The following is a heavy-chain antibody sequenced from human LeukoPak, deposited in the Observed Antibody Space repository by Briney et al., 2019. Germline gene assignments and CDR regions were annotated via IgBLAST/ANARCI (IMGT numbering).Heavy chain of an antibody. V-gene: IGHV3-23*01. Sequence: GGSLRLSCAASGFTFSSYAMSWVRQAPGKGLEWVSAISGSGGSTYYADSVKGRFTISRDNSKNTLYLQMNSLRAEDTAVYYCAKDPYYYDSGGYYYYWYFDLWGRGTLVTVSS. J-gene: IGHJ2*01. CDR3: AKDPYYYDSGGYYYYWYFDL. CDR1: GFTFSSYA. CDR2: ISGSGGST. D-gene: IGHD3-22*01.